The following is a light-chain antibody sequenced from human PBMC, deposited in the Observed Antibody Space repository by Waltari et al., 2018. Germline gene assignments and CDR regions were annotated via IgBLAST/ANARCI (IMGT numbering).Light chain of an antibody. V-gene: IGKV2-30*02. CDR3: MQSTHWPHT. CDR2: KVS. J-gene: IGKJ2*01. CDR1: QRLVHSDGNTR. Sequence: DVVLTPSPLSLPVTLGQQHSISCRSGQRLVHSDGNTRFHWFQQRPGQSPRRLIYKVSNRQSGVPDRFSGSGSGTDFILKINRVEAEDVGVYYCMQSTHWPHTFGQGTKLEIK.